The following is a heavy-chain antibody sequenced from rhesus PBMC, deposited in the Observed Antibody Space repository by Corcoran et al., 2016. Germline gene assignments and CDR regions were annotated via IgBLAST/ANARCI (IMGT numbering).Heavy chain of an antibody. CDR2: INGNSGST. V-gene: IGHV4-80*01. J-gene: IGHJ3*01. CDR3: ARFSYWGDHAFDF. CDR1: GGSFSSYW. Sequence: QVQLQELGPGLVKPSETLSLTCAVSGGSFSSYWWSWIRQPPGKGLEWIGEINGNSGSTNYNPSLKSRVTISKDASKNQFSLKLSSVTAADTAVYYCARFSYWGDHAFDFWGQGLRVTVSS. D-gene: IGHD3-34*01.